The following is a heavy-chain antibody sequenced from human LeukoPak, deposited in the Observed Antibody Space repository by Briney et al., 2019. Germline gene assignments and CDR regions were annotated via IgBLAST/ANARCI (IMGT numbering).Heavy chain of an antibody. V-gene: IGHV3-7*01. CDR1: GFTFSSYW. J-gene: IGHJ4*02. Sequence: SGGSLRLSCAASGFTFSSYWMSWVRRAPGKGLEWVANIKQDGSEKFYVDSVEGRFTISRDNAKNSLYLQMSSLRAEDTAVYYCARVLARRVVLIGYFDYWGQGTLVTVCS. CDR2: IKQDGSEK. D-gene: IGHD3-3*01. CDR3: ARVLARRVVLIGYFDY.